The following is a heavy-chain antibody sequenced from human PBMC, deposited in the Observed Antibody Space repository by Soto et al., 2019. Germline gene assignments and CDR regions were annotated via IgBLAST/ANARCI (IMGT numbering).Heavy chain of an antibody. Sequence: GASVKVSCKASGGTFSSYTISWVRQAPGQGLEWMGRIIPILGIANYAQKFQGRVTITADKSTSTAYMELSSLRSEDTAVYYCARELGGIVVVPAATRLSTDYYYMDVWGKGTTVTVSS. D-gene: IGHD2-2*01. CDR3: ARELGGIVVVPAATRLSTDYYYMDV. CDR2: IIPILGIA. J-gene: IGHJ6*03. CDR1: GGTFSSYT. V-gene: IGHV1-69*04.